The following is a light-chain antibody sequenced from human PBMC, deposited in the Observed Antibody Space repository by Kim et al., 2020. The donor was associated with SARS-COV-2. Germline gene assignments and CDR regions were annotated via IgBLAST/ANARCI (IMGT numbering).Light chain of an antibody. J-gene: IGKJ4*01. CDR2: AAS. V-gene: IGKV1D-16*01. Sequence: DIQMTQSPSSLSASVGDRVTITCRASQGINNWLAWYQQKPEKVPKSLIYAASTLQSGVPSRFSGSGSGTDFTLTISSLQPEDFATYYCLQYYIYPLTFGGGTKVDIK. CDR3: LQYYIYPLT. CDR1: QGINNW.